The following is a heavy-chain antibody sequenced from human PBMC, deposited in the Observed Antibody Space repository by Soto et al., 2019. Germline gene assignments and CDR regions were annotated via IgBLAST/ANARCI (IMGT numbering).Heavy chain of an antibody. CDR2: IYYSGST. V-gene: IGHV4-39*01. J-gene: IGHJ4*02. Sequence: SETLSLTCTVSGGSISSSSYYWGWIRQPPGKGLEWIGSIYYSGSTYYNPSLKSRVTISVDTSKNQFSLKLSSVTAADTAVYYCAVPHSSSWYIFDYWGQGTLVTVSS. D-gene: IGHD6-13*01. CDR3: AVPHSSSWYIFDY. CDR1: GGSISSSSYY.